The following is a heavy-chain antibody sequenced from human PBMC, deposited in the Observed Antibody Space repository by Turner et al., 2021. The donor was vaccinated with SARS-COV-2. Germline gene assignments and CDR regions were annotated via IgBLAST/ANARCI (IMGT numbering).Heavy chain of an antibody. D-gene: IGHD7-27*01. CDR2: IRSTNLGGTT. Sequence: EVRVLESGGGLVQPGRSLRLACTASGFTFGKYAMSWIRQAPGKGLEWVGFIRSTNLGGTTEYATSVRGRFNVSRDDSRTIAYLHMSSLKTEDTAVYYCARGRTGASYYFDYWGQGILVTVSS. CDR3: ARGRTGASYYFDY. CDR1: GFTFGKYA. V-gene: IGHV3-49*03. J-gene: IGHJ4*02.